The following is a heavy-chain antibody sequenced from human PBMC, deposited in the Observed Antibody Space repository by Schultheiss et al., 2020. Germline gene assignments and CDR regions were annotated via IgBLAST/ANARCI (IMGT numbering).Heavy chain of an antibody. V-gene: IGHV1-2*06. CDR3: ARELGRPRISPYDY. CDR1: GYTFTGYY. Sequence: ASVKVSCKASGYTFTGYYMHWVRQAPGQGLEWMGRINPNSGGTNYAQKFQGRVTMTRDTSISTAYMELSRLRSDDTAVYYCARELGRPRISPYDYWGKGTLVTVSS. CDR2: INPNSGGT. D-gene: IGHD3-3*02. J-gene: IGHJ4*02.